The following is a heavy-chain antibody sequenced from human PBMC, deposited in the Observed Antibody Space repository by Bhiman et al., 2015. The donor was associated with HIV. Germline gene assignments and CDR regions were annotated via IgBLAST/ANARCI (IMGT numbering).Heavy chain of an antibody. Sequence: VQLVESGGGVVQPGRSLRLSCAASGFSFESYGMHWVRKAPGKGLEWVALIWFDGSMKHYPDSVKGRFIISRDNSKNMVYLQMNSLRAEDTAVYYCAKDYAIFGVAIMRDGLPFDAFDIWGQGTMVTVS. D-gene: IGHD3-3*01. CDR2: IWFDGSMK. CDR1: GFSFESYG. V-gene: IGHV3-33*06. CDR3: AKDYAIFGVAIMRDGLPFDAFDI. J-gene: IGHJ3*02.